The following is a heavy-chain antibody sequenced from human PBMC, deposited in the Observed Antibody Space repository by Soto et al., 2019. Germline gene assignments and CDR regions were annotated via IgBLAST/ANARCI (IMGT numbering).Heavy chain of an antibody. CDR2: ISSFSNYM. CDR3: ARRSSSSWYSYFDY. V-gene: IGHV3-21*04. J-gene: IGHJ4*02. CDR1: GITFNFYS. Sequence: PGGFPGPPWGISGITFNFYSIDLVPPASGKGLEWVSSISSFSNYMYYTDSVKGRFTISRDNAKNSLYLQMNSLRAEDTAVYYCARRSSSSWYSYFDYWGQGALVTVS. D-gene: IGHD6-13*01.